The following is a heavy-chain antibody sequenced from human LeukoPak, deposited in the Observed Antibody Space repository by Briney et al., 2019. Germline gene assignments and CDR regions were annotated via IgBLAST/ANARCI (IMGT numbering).Heavy chain of an antibody. CDR1: GYTFTGYY. J-gene: IGHJ5*02. Sequence: GASVKVSCKASGYTFTGYYMHWVRQAPGQGLEWMGWINPNSGGTNYAQKFQGRVTMTRDTSISTAYMELSRPRSDDTAVYYCAREGGGTMTQFAWFDPWGQGTLVTVSS. V-gene: IGHV1-2*02. CDR2: INPNSGGT. D-gene: IGHD3-16*01. CDR3: AREGGGTMTQFAWFDP.